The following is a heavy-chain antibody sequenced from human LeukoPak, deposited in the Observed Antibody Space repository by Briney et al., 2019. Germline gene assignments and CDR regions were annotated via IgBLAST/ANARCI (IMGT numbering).Heavy chain of an antibody. D-gene: IGHD2-2*01. J-gene: IGHJ4*02. CDR1: GGSISSSSYY. V-gene: IGHV4-39*01. Sequence: SESLSLTCTVSGGSISSSSYYWGWLRQPPGKGLEWFGSIYYTGSTYYNPSFNTRFTISVDTSNSQFSLKLSSVTAADTAVYYCARQLGYCSSTSCYADKVDYWGQGTLVTVSS. CDR3: ARQLGYCSSTSCYADKVDY. CDR2: IYYTGST.